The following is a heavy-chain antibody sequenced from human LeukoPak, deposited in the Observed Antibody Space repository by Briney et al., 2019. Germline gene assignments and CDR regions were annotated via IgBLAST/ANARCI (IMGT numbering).Heavy chain of an antibody. CDR3: ARRLPSHSAMDV. D-gene: IGHD5-18*01. Sequence: PGGSLRLSCAASGFTFSSSGMHWVRQAPGKGLEWVAIIWSDGSNKYYADSVKGRFTVSRDNSKNTLFLQMNSLRAEDTAVYFCARRLPSHSAMDVWGQGTTVTVSS. J-gene: IGHJ6*02. CDR2: IWSDGSNK. V-gene: IGHV3-33*01. CDR1: GFTFSSSG.